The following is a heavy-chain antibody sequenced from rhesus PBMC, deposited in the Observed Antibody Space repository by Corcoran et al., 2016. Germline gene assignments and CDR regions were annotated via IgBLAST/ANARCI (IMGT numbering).Heavy chain of an antibody. CDR1: GFTSGNSD. CDR3: ANTLEYCTGSGCYGLDS. V-gene: IGHV3S43*01. Sequence: EVQLVESGGGLVQPGGSLRLSCAAPGFTSGNSDLIWIRQAPGKGLEWVSYIRSDGSIYYSESVKVRFTISVDNAKNTLYLQMSSLRVEDMAVYYCANTLEYCTGSGCYGLDSWGQGVVVTVSS. D-gene: IGHD2-21*01. CDR2: IRSDGSI. J-gene: IGHJ6*01.